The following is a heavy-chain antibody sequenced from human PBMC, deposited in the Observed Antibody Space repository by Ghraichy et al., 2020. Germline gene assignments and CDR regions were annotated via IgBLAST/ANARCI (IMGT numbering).Heavy chain of an antibody. CDR3: ARESDSSGYYFDY. D-gene: IGHD3-22*01. J-gene: IGHJ4*02. CDR2: ISSGSSYI. CDR1: GFTFSTYS. Sequence: GGSLRLSCAASGFTFSTYSMNWVRQAPGKGLEWVSSISSGSSYIYYADSMKGRFTISRDNAKNSLYLQMNSLRAEDTAVYYCARESDSSGYYFDYWGQGTLVTGSS. V-gene: IGHV3-21*01.